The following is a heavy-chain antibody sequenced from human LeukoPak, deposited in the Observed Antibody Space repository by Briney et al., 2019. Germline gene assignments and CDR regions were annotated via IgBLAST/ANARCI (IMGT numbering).Heavy chain of an antibody. CDR1: GYAFTNYY. V-gene: IGHV1-46*01. J-gene: IGHJ4*02. CDR3: ARGLRYDA. CDR2: IYPSGGAT. Sequence: ASVKVSCKASGYAFTNYYIHWVRQAPGQGLEWMGRIYPSGGATNYAQKFQGRVTITADESTSTAYMELSSLRSEDTAVYYCARGLRYDAWGQGTLVTVSS. D-gene: IGHD3-9*01.